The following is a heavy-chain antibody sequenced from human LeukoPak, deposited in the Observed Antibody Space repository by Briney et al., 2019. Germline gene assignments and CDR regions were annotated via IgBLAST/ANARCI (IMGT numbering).Heavy chain of an antibody. D-gene: IGHD3-3*01. Sequence: SGPTLLNPTPTLTLTCSFSGFSLSTSGEGVGWIRQPPGKALEWLALCYWADDKQYSPSLKNRLTITKDTSNNQVVLKMTSMSPVDTGAYYCAHRPPLETYGRGSAFDIWGQGTMVTVSS. V-gene: IGHV2-5*02. CDR1: GFSLSTSGEG. CDR3: AHRPPLETYGRGSAFDI. CDR2: CYWADDK. J-gene: IGHJ3*02.